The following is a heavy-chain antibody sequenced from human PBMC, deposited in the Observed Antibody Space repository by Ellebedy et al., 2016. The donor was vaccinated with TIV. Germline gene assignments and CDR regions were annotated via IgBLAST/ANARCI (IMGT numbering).Heavy chain of an antibody. CDR1: GYTFTSYD. D-gene: IGHD3-3*01. Sequence: ASVKVSCXASGYTFTSYDINWVRQATGQGLEWMGWMNPNSGNTGYAQKFQGRVTMTRNTSISTAYMELSSLRSEDTAVYYCARDRDLGAATSLNWGQGTLVTVSS. CDR2: MNPNSGNT. J-gene: IGHJ4*02. V-gene: IGHV1-8*01. CDR3: ARDRDLGAATSLN.